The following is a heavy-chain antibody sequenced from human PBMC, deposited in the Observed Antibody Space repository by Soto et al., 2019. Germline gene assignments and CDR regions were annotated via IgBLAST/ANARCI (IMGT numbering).Heavy chain of an antibody. CDR1: GFTFSSYG. J-gene: IGHJ6*02. Sequence: QVQLVESGGGVVQPGRSLRLSCAASGFTFSSYGMHWVRQAPGKGLEWVAVISYDGSNKYYADSVKGRFTISRDNSKNPLYLQMNSLGAEDRAVYYWAKDLGAYTPYYYGMDVWGQGTTVTVSS. D-gene: IGHD3-16*01. CDR3: AKDLGAYTPYYYGMDV. V-gene: IGHV3-30*18. CDR2: ISYDGSNK.